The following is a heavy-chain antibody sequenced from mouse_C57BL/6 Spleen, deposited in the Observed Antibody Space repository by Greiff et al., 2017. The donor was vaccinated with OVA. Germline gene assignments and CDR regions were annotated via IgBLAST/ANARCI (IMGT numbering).Heavy chain of an antibody. V-gene: IGHV5-4*01. CDR3: AREDYDDGAFAY. Sequence: DVKLVESGGGLVKPGGSLKLSCAASGFTFSSYAMYWVRQTPEKRLEWVATISDGGSYTDYPDNVKGRFTITRDNAKNNLYLQMSHLKSEDTAMDYCAREDYDDGAFAYWGKGTLVTVSA. D-gene: IGHD2-4*01. CDR1: GFTFSSYA. J-gene: IGHJ3*01. CDR2: ISDGGSYT.